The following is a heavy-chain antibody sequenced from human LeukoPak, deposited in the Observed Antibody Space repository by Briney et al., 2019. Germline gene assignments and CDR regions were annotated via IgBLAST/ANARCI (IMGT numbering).Heavy chain of an antibody. CDR2: INPNSGGT. D-gene: IGHD6-19*01. J-gene: IGHJ4*02. CDR3: ARVAVAGGFDY. CDR1: GYTFTSYG. V-gene: IGHV1-2*02. Sequence: ASVKVSCKASGYTFTSYGISWVRQAPGQGLEWMGWINPNSGGTNYAQKFQGRVTMTRDTSISTAYMELSRLRSDDTAVYYCARVAVAGGFDYWGQGTLVTVSS.